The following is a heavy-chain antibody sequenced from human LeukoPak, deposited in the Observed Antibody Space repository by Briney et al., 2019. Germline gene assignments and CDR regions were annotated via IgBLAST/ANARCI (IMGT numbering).Heavy chain of an antibody. CDR3: ARGGQQLVLGESWFDP. CDR2: ISSNGGST. D-gene: IGHD6-13*01. V-gene: IGHV3-64*01. CDR1: GFTFSSYA. Sequence: GGSLRLSCTASGFTFSSYAMHWVRQAPGKGLEYVSAISSNGGSTYYANSVKGRFTISRDNSKNTLYLQMGSLRAEDMAVYYCARGGQQLVLGESWFDPWGQGTLVTVSS. J-gene: IGHJ5*02.